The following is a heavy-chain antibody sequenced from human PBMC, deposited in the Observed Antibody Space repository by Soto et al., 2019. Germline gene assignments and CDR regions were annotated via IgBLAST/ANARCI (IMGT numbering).Heavy chain of an antibody. J-gene: IGHJ4*02. CDR2: TYHSGNP. Sequence: PSETLSLTCDVSGDTISTGGYTWAWIRQPPGKALEWIGHTYHSGNPYYNPSLKSRVIISVDRSKNQFSLKVRSVTAADTGVYYCAIDTDHLQPQIDFWGQGALVTVSS. CDR3: AIDTDHLQPQIDF. D-gene: IGHD2-8*02. V-gene: IGHV4-30-2*01. CDR1: GDTISTGGYT.